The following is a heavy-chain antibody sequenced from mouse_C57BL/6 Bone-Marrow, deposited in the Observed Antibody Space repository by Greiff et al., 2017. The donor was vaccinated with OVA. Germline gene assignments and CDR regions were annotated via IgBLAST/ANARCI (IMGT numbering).Heavy chain of an antibody. CDR1: GYTFTSYW. J-gene: IGHJ3*01. CDR2: IAPNSGGP. V-gene: IGHV1-72*01. CDR3: ARCDDYGSSYVAY. Sequence: QVQLQQPGAELVKPGASVKLSCQASGYTFTSYWMHWVKQRPGRGLEWIGWIAPNSGGPKYNEKFKSKVTLTVDKPASTANMQLSSLTSEDSAVYWCARCDDYGSSYVAYWGQGTLVTVSA. D-gene: IGHD1-1*01.